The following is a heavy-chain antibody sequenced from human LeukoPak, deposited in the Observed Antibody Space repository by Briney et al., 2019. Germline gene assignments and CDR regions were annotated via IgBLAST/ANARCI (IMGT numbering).Heavy chain of an antibody. D-gene: IGHD1-26*01. J-gene: IGHJ4*02. V-gene: IGHV3-21*01. CDR3: AKDLVGATD. CDR2: ISGTSRYM. CDR1: GFTFSTYS. Sequence: PGGSLRLSCAASGFTFSTYSMNWVRQAPGKGLEWVSSISGTSRYMYYADSVKGRFTISRDNAKNSLYLQMNSLRAEDTGVYFCAKDLVGATDWGQGTLVTVSS.